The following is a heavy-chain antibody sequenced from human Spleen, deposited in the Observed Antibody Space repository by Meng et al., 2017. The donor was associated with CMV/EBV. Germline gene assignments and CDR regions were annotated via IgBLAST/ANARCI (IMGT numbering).Heavy chain of an antibody. J-gene: IGHJ5*02. CDR1: YNVKRNG. CDR2: RRGYNGHR. D-gene: IGHD6-19*01. V-gene: IGHV1-18*01. Sequence: YNVKRNGSSWVRKEKGKGLEWRGWRRGYNGHRSYEEKNRGRVSMTKDTYTNTEDMELRSLRSDDTAVNYCARAGKWLGGVKNWFDPWGQGTLVTVSS. CDR3: ARAGKWLGGVKNWFDP.